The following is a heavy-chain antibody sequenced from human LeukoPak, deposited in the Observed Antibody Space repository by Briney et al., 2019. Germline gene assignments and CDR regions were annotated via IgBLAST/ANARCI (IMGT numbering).Heavy chain of an antibody. D-gene: IGHD6-19*01. CDR2: IKHDGSEK. CDR3: VRASAGTYFDY. V-gene: IGHV3-7*01. CDR1: GFTFSSSW. J-gene: IGHJ4*02. Sequence: PGGSLRLSCETSGFTFSSSWMNWVRQAPGKGLEWVANIKHDGSEKYYLDSVKGRFTISRDNAKNSMYLQMNSLSAEDTAVYYCVRASAGTYFDYWGQGTLVTASS.